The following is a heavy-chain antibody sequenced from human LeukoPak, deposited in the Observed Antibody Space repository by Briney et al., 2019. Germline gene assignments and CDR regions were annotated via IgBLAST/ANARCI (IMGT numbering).Heavy chain of an antibody. V-gene: IGHV1-3*01. D-gene: IGHD2-15*01. CDR2: INAGNGNT. CDR3: AREGGAGYCSGGSCYLLGGSDGFDY. J-gene: IGHJ4*02. CDR1: GYTFTGYY. Sequence: VASVKVSCKASGYTFTGYYMHWVRQAPGQRLEWMGWINAGNGNTKYSQKFQGRVTITRDTSASTAYMELSSLRSEDTAVYYCAREGGAGYCSGGSCYLLGGSDGFDYWGQGTLVTVSS.